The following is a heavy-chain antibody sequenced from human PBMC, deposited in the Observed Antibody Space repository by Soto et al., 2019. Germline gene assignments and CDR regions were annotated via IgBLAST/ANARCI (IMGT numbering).Heavy chain of an antibody. J-gene: IGHJ4*02. D-gene: IGHD4-17*01. V-gene: IGHV4-30-2*01. CDR1: GVSISSTDFS. CDR3: VSLDDYGDLDH. CDR2: FYHSGST. Sequence: QLQLQESGSGLVKPSQTLSLTCAVSGVSISSTDFSWSWIRQPPGKGLEWIGYFYHSGSTYDNPSLKSRVTISSDRSKNQFSPDLATVTAADTAVYYCVSLDDYGDLDHGCQRAVVT.